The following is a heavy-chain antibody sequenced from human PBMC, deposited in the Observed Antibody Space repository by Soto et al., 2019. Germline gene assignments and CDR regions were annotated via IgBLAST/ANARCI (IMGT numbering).Heavy chain of an antibody. V-gene: IGHV4-30-4*01. J-gene: IGHJ4*02. CDR1: GGSISSGDYY. D-gene: IGHD3-16*01. CDR2: IYYSGST. CDR3: VRGPSGAKVDY. Sequence: SETLSLTCTVSGGSISSGDYYWSWIRQPPGKGLEWIGYIYYSGSTYYNPSLASRITISVDTSKTQFSLDLNSVTAADTAVYYCVRGPSGAKVDYWGQGILVTVSS.